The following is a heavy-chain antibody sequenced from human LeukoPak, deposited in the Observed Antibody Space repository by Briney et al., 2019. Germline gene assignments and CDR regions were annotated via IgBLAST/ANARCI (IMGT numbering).Heavy chain of an antibody. CDR3: ARDREEDYYMDV. V-gene: IGHV3-21*01. Sequence: GGSLRLSCAASGCTFNRYSMNWVRQAPGEGLEWVSSISSSGRYIYYADSVKGRFTISRDNAKNSLYLQMNSVRAEDTAVYYCARDREEDYYMDVWGKGTTVTVSS. J-gene: IGHJ6*03. CDR1: GCTFNRYS. CDR2: ISSSGRYI.